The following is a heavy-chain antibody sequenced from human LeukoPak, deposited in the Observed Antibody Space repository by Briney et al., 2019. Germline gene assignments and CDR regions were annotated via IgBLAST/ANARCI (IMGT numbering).Heavy chain of an antibody. Sequence: VASVKVSCKASGYTFTGCYIHWVRQAPGQGLEWMGWINPNSGGPNYAQKFQGRVTMTRDTSISTAYMEMSRLRSDDTAVYYCARDVSAGGTNWFDPWGQGTLVTVSS. CDR2: INPNSGGP. CDR3: ARDVSAGGTNWFDP. D-gene: IGHD3-16*01. CDR1: GYTFTGCY. J-gene: IGHJ5*02. V-gene: IGHV1-2*02.